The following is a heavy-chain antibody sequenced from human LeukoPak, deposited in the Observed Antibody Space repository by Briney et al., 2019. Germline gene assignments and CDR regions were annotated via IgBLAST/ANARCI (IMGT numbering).Heavy chain of an antibody. CDR2: IWYDGSNK. CDR3: ARDLGGKRRAYDY. V-gene: IGHV3-33*01. Sequence: GGSLRLSCAASGFTFSSYGMHWVRQAPGKGLEWVAVIWYDGSNKYYADSVKGRFTISRDNSKNTLYLQMNSLRAEDTAVYYCARDLGGKRRAYDYWGQGTLVTVSS. J-gene: IGHJ4*02. D-gene: IGHD4-23*01. CDR1: GFTFSSYG.